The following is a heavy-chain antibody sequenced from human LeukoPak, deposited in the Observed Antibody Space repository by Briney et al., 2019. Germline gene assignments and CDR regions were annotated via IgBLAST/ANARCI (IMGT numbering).Heavy chain of an antibody. D-gene: IGHD1-26*01. CDR1: GYFISTSYY. J-gene: IGHJ4*02. CDR3: ARLPGSSAADY. CDR2: ISHTGTT. Sequence: SETLSLTYTVSGYFISTSYYWGWIRQPPGKGLEWIGTISHTGTTYYNPSLKSRVTMSLDTSKNQFSLKVNSVTAADTAFYYCARLPGSSAADYWGQGTLVTVSS. V-gene: IGHV4-38-2*02.